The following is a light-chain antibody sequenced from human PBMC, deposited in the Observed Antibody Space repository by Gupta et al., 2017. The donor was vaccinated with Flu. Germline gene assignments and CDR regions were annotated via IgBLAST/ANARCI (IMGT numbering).Light chain of an antibody. J-gene: IGLJ1*01. Sequence: SYELTQSPSVSVSPGQPARITCSGNGLPNQYAYWYQQKPGQAPVLVIYKDNGRPSGIPERFSGSSSGTTVTLTISGVQAEDEADYYCQSADSSGTYVFGTGTRVTVL. CDR2: KDN. CDR3: QSADSSGTYV. V-gene: IGLV3-25*02. CDR1: GLPNQY.